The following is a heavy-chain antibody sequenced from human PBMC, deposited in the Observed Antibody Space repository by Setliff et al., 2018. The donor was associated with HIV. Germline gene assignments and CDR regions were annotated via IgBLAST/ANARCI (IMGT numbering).Heavy chain of an antibody. CDR2: ISFSGNTI. J-gene: IGHJ6*02. CDR3: ARAKIGPAGDRTYYYGMDV. D-gene: IGHD4-17*01. V-gene: IGHV3-11*01. CDR1: GFTVSSNY. Sequence: GESLKISCAASGFTVSSNYMSWVRQAPGKGLEWVSYISFSGNTIYYRDSVRGRFTIARDNARNSLYLQMNSLKADDTAVYYCARAKIGPAGDRTYYYGMDVWGQGTTVTVSS.